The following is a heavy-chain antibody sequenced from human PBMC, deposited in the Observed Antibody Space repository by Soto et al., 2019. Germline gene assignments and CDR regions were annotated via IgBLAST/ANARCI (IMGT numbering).Heavy chain of an antibody. V-gene: IGHV3-23*01. CDR3: AKDRLSSPCTWFDS. CDR2: IGGSGATT. D-gene: IGHD5-12*01. CDR1: GFTFDNYA. J-gene: IGHJ5*01. Sequence: EVQLLESGGGLVQPGGSLRLSCAASGFTFDNYAMSWVRQAPGKGLEWVSGIGGSGATTYYAHSVKDRFTISRDNSKNTLYLQMNSLRAEDTAVYYCAKDRLSSPCTWFDSWGQGTLVTVSS.